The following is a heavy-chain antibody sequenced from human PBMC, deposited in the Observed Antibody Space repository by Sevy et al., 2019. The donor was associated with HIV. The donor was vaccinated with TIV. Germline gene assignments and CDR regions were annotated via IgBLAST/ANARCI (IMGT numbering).Heavy chain of an antibody. D-gene: IGHD5-18*01. V-gene: IGHV3-48*02. CDR2: ISGIGTPI. CDR1: ELGFSSHS. J-gene: IGHJ4*02. Sequence: GGSLRLSCTYSELGFSSHSFNWVRQAPGKGLEWISYISGIGTPISYLDSLRGRFTISRDNAKNSLFLQMNNLRDDDFYGYGDHRDLHWAFDQWGQGTLVTVSS. CDR3: HRDLHWAFDQ.